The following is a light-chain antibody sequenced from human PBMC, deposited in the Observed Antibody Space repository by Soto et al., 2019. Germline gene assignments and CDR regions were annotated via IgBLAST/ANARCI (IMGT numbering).Light chain of an antibody. J-gene: IGLJ1*01. CDR2: EVS. Sequence: QSVLTQPASVSGSPGQSITISCTGTSSDVGGYNYVSWYQQHPGKTPKLMIYEVSNRPSGVSNRFSGSKSGNTASLTISGLQAEDDADYYCGSYTSSSTLYVFGTGTKVTVL. V-gene: IGLV2-14*01. CDR3: GSYTSSSTLYV. CDR1: SSDVGGYNY.